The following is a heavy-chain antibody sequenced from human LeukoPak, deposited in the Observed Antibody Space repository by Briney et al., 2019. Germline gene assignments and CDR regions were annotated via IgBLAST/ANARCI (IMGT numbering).Heavy chain of an antibody. CDR2: INHSGST. Sequence: PSETLSLTCAVYGGSFSGYYWSWIRQPPGKGLEWIGEINHSGSTNYNPSLKSRVTISVDTSKNQFSLKLSSVTAADTAVYYCAREADYDILTGSSWLDPWGQGTLVTVSS. CDR3: AREADYDILTGSSWLDP. CDR1: GGSFSGYY. V-gene: IGHV4-34*01. D-gene: IGHD3-9*01. J-gene: IGHJ5*02.